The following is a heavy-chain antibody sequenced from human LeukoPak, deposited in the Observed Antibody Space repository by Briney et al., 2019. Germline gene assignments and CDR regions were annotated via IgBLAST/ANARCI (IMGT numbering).Heavy chain of an antibody. CDR1: GFTFSTYA. CDR3: AKVSYSGYEPTYYYYYYGMDV. V-gene: IGHV3-23*01. Sequence: GGSLRLSCAASGFTFSTYAMTWVRQAPGKGLEWVSDITAGGGSTYYADSVKGRFTISRANSKNTLYLQMNSLRAEDTAVYYCAKVSYSGYEPTYYYYYYGMDVWGQGTTVTVSS. J-gene: IGHJ6*02. CDR2: ITAGGGST. D-gene: IGHD5-12*01.